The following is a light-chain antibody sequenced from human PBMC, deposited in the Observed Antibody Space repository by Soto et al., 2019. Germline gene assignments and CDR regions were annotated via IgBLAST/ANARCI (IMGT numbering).Light chain of an antibody. CDR3: QQYHNWPPWT. J-gene: IGKJ1*01. CDR2: GAS. CDR1: QSVSSS. Sequence: EIVMTQSPATLSVSPGERATLACRASQSVSSSLAWYQQKPGQAPRLLIYGASTRATGIPARFSGSGSGTEFTLTINSLQSEDFAIYYCQQYHNWPPWTFGQGTKVYI. V-gene: IGKV3-15*01.